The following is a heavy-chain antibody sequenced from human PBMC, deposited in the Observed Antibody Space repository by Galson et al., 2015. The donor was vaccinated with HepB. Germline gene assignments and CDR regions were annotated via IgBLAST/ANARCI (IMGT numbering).Heavy chain of an antibody. CDR2: ISWDDDK. D-gene: IGHD6-19*01. CDR3: AHKIADSTGWRSDAFDI. V-gene: IGHV2-5*02. Sequence: PALVKPTQTLTLTCAFSGFSLRTGGVGVGWIRQPPGKALEWLALISWDDDKRYRPPLKSRITITKDTSKNQVVLTMTNMDHVDTATYSCAHKIADSTGWRSDAFDIWGQGTMVTVSS. CDR1: GFSLRTGGVG. J-gene: IGHJ3*02.